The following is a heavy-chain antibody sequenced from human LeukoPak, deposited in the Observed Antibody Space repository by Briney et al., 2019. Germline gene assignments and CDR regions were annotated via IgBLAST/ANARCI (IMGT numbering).Heavy chain of an antibody. V-gene: IGHV1-2*02. CDR2: INPNSGGT. J-gene: IGHJ4*02. CDR3: ARGPAVNSGYYPRWGY. CDR1: GYSFTVYY. D-gene: IGHD3-22*01. Sequence: ASVKVSCKASGYSFTVYYMFWVRQAPGQGLEWMGWINPNSGGTNYAQKFQGRVTMTRDTSITTAYMELSRLRSDDTAVYYCARGPAVNSGYYPRWGYWGQGTLVTVSS.